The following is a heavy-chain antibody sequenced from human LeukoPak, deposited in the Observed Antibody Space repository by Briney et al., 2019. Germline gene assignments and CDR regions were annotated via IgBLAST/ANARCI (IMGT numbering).Heavy chain of an antibody. CDR3: ARGPPRLNWIDP. CDR1: GYTFTSYA. V-gene: IGHV1-3*01. D-gene: IGHD6-25*01. J-gene: IGHJ5*02. CDR2: INAGNGNT. Sequence: ASVKVSCKASGYTFTSYAIHWVRQAPGQRLEWMGWINAGNGNTKYSQKFQGRVTITRDTSASTAYMELSSLRSEDTAVYYCARGPPRLNWIDPWGQGTLVTFSS.